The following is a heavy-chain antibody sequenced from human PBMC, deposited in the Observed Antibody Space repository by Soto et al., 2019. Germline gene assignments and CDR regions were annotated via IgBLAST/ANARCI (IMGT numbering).Heavy chain of an antibody. V-gene: IGHV3-21*01. CDR2: ISSSSSYV. Sequence: EVQLVESGGGLVKPGWALRLSCAASGFTFSSYSMNWVRQAPGKGLEWVSSISSSSSYVYYADSVKGRFTISRDNAKNSLYMQMNSLTAEDTAVYYCARDRHETTALAPYNWFESWGQGTLVTVSS. J-gene: IGHJ5*01. CDR3: ARDRHETTALAPYNWFES. D-gene: IGHD1-1*01. CDR1: GFTFSSYS.